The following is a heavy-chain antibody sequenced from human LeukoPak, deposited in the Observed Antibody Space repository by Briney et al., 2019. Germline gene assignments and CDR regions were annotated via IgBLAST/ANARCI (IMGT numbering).Heavy chain of an antibody. CDR2: IYSGGST. Sequence: PGGSLRLSCAASGFTVSSNYMSWVRQAPGKGLEWVSVIYSGGSTYYADSVKGRFTISRDNSKNTLYLQMNSLRAEDTAVYYCARVEAVAGRRFDPWGQGTLVTVSS. CDR1: GFTVSSNY. CDR3: ARVEAVAGRRFDP. V-gene: IGHV3-66*01. D-gene: IGHD6-19*01. J-gene: IGHJ5*02.